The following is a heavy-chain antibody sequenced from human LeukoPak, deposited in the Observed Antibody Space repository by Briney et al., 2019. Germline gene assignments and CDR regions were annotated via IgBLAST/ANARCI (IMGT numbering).Heavy chain of an antibody. V-gene: IGHV4-61*02. J-gene: IGHJ5*02. Sequence: SQTLSLTCTVSGGSISSGSYYWSWIRQPAGKGLEWIGRIYTSGSTNYNPSLKSRVTISVDTSKNQFSLKLSSVTAADTAVYYCARDGTTTWFDPWGQGTLVTVSS. CDR1: GGSISSGSYY. D-gene: IGHD1-7*01. CDR3: ARDGTTTWFDP. CDR2: IYTSGST.